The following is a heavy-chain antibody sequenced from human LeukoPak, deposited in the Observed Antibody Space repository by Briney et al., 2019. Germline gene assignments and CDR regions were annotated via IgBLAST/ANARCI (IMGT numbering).Heavy chain of an antibody. CDR2: ISNNGGYT. CDR1: GFTFSSSA. J-gene: IGHJ4*02. Sequence: GGSLRLSCAASGFTFSSSAMSWVRQAPGKGLEWVSAISNNGGYTYYADSVQGRFTISRDNSKNTLYLQINSLRAEDTAVYYCATDPDSSGYYYPIFDYWGQGTLVTVSS. V-gene: IGHV3-23*01. CDR3: ATDPDSSGYYYPIFDY. D-gene: IGHD3-22*01.